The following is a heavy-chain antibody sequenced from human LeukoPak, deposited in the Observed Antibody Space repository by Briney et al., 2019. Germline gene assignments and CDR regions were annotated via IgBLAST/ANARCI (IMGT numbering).Heavy chain of an antibody. D-gene: IGHD1-26*01. CDR1: GFTFSSYA. CDR3: ARDHEWKLLRMFDY. CDR2: ISYDGSNK. Sequence: PGGSLRLSCAASGFTFSSYAMHWVRQAPGKGLEWVAVISYDGSNKYYADSVKGRFTISRDNSKNTLYLQMNSLRAEDTAVYYCARDHEWKLLRMFDYWGQGTLVTVSS. V-gene: IGHV3-30-3*01. J-gene: IGHJ4*02.